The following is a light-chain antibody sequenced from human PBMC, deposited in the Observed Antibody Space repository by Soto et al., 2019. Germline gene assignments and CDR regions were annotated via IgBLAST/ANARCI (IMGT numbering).Light chain of an antibody. CDR3: QQRSHWPRT. V-gene: IGKV3-11*01. Sequence: EIVLTQSPATLSLSPGERATLSCRASQSVGTYLAWYHQKPGQAPRLLICDASDRATGIPARFSGSGSETDFTLTISSLEPEDFAVYYCQQRSHWPRTFGQGTKVEIK. CDR1: QSVGTY. J-gene: IGKJ1*01. CDR2: DAS.